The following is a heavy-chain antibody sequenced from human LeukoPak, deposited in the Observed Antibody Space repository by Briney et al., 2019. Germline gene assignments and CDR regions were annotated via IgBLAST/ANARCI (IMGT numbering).Heavy chain of an antibody. CDR2: ISGSGGST. D-gene: IGHD3-3*01. CDR3: AKDRSDYGFWSGPNWFDP. Sequence: HPGGSLRLSCAASGFTFSSYAMSWVRQAPGKGLEWVSAISGSGGSTYYADSVKGRFTISRDNSKNTLYLQMNSLRAEDTAVYYCAKDRSDYGFWSGPNWFDPWGQGTLVTVSS. V-gene: IGHV3-23*01. CDR1: GFTFSSYA. J-gene: IGHJ5*02.